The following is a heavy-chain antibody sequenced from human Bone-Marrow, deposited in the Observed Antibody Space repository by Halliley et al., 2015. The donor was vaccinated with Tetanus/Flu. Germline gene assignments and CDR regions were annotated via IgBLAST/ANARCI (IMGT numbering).Heavy chain of an antibody. D-gene: IGHD5-18*01. CDR3: ASSGKAMADYYYYGMDV. Sequence: LRLSCSVSGGSISSGVYYWTWIRQHPGKGLEWIGFIYDRGGPYYNPSLKSRVTILVDTSKNQLSLQLTSVTAADTAVYYCASSGKAMADYYYYGMDVWGQGTTVTVSS. CDR1: GGSISSGVYY. J-gene: IGHJ6*02. V-gene: IGHV4-31*02. CDR2: IYDRGGP.